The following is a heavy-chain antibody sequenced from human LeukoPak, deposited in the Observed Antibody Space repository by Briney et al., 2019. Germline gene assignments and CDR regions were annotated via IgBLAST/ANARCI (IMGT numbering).Heavy chain of an antibody. J-gene: IGHJ4*02. V-gene: IGHV5-10-1*01. CDR1: GYSFTSYR. CDR2: INPSDSYT. CDR3: ARLGSGWSFDY. Sequence: GESLRISCMGSGYSFTSYRINWVRQMPGKGLEWMGTINPSDSYTNYSPSLQGHVTMSTDKSISTAYLQWGSLKASDTAIYYCARLGSGWSFDYWGQGALVTVSS. D-gene: IGHD6-19*01.